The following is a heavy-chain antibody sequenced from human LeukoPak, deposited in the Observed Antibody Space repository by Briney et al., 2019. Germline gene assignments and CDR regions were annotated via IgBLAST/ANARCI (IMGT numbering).Heavy chain of an antibody. CDR2: IRYDGSNK. V-gene: IGHV3-30*02. J-gene: IGHJ4*02. CDR3: AKPILRSGYSSSWYSGAFDY. CDR1: GFTFSSYS. D-gene: IGHD6-13*01. Sequence: GGSLRLSCAASGFTFSSYSMNWVRQAPGKGLEWVAFIRYDGSNKYYADSVKGRFTISRDNSKNTLYLQMNSLRAEDTAVYYCAKPILRSGYSSSWYSGAFDYWGQGTLVTVSS.